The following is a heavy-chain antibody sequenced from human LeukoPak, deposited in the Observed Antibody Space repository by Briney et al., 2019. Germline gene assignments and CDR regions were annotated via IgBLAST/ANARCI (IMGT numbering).Heavy chain of an antibody. CDR2: IIPIFGTA. V-gene: IGHV1-69*13. J-gene: IGHJ4*02. CDR3: ARVGLYYYDSSGYYWDRGATDY. CDR1: GGTFSSYA. D-gene: IGHD3-22*01. Sequence: ASVKVSCKASGGTFSSYAISWVRQAPGQGLEWMGGIIPIFGTANYAQKFQGRVTITADESTSIAYMELSSLRSEDTAVYYCARVGLYYYDSSGYYWDRGATDYWGQGTLVTVSS.